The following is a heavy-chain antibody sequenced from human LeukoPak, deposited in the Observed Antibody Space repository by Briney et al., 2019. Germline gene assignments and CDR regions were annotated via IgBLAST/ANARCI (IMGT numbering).Heavy chain of an antibody. CDR2: ISYDGSNK. J-gene: IGHJ4*02. CDR3: AKDGGSYPDY. Sequence: PGGSLRLSCAASGFTFSSYGMHWVRQAPGKGLEWVAVISYDGSNKYYADSVKGRFTISRDNSKNTLYLQMNSLRAEDTAVYYCAKDGGSYPDYWGQGTTVTVSS. CDR1: GFTFSSYG. D-gene: IGHD1-26*01. V-gene: IGHV3-30*18.